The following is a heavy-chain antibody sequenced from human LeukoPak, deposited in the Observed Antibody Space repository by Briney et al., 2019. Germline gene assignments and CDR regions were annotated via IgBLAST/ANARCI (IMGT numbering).Heavy chain of an antibody. Sequence: EASVKVSFKASGGAFTTYTISWVRQAPGPGLEWMGRIIPTLGIGTYSRKFQGRVTITAHKSTSTAYMELSSLRSEETAVYYCGGSGLLDGGYWGQGPLVTVSS. D-gene: IGHD1-1*01. CDR3: GGSGLLDGGY. J-gene: IGHJ4*02. CDR2: IIPTLGIG. V-gene: IGHV1-69*02. CDR1: GGAFTTYT.